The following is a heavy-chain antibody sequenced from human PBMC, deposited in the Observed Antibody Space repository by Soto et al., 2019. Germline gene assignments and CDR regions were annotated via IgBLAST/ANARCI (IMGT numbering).Heavy chain of an antibody. V-gene: IGHV1-69*01. D-gene: IGHD5-18*01. Sequence: PGSSVKVSCKASGGSFSSNPISWVRQAPGQGLEWMAGIIPIFATVHYAQKFQGRVTITADESTSTAYMELTSLRSEDTAVYFCARGGRGYSSAPRYYFDYWGQGTLVTVSS. CDR3: ARGGRGYSSAPRYYFDY. J-gene: IGHJ4*02. CDR1: GGSFSSNP. CDR2: IIPIFATV.